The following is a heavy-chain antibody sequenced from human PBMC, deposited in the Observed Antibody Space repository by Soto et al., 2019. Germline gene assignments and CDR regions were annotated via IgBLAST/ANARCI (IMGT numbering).Heavy chain of an antibody. D-gene: IGHD3-10*01. Sequence: EVQLVESGGGLVQPGGSRRLSCAASGIPVSSNYMTWVRQAPGMGLEWVSVLHSGGDTYYANSVKGRFTISRHDSTNSLFLQMNSLTAEDTAVYYCARDGPYYYASRMDVWGQGTTVTVSS. CDR3: ARDGPYYYASRMDV. CDR2: LHSGGDT. V-gene: IGHV3-53*04. CDR1: GIPVSSNY. J-gene: IGHJ6*02.